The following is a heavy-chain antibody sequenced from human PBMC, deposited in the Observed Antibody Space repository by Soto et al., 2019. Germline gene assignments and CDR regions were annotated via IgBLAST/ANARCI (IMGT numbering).Heavy chain of an antibody. CDR2: ISGSGGST. J-gene: IGHJ5*02. Sequence: GGSLRLSCAASGFTFSSYAMIWVRQAPGKGLEWVSAISGSGGSTYYADSVKGRFTISRDNSKNTLYLQMNSLRAEDTAVYYCAKDLFWSGYPNWFDPWGQGTLVTVSS. V-gene: IGHV3-23*01. CDR1: GFTFSSYA. D-gene: IGHD3-3*01. CDR3: AKDLFWSGYPNWFDP.